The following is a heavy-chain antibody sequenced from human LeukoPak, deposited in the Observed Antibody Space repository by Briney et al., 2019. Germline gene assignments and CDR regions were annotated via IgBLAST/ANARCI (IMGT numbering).Heavy chain of an antibody. CDR1: GGSISSGGYS. V-gene: IGHV4-30-4*07. CDR2: IYYSGST. J-gene: IGHJ2*01. Sequence: SETLSLTCAVSGGSISSGGYSWSWIRQPPGKGLEWIGYIYYSGSTYYNPSLKSRVTTSLDTSKNQFSLKLSSVTAADTAVYYCARVAKGYWYFDLWGRGTLLTVSS. CDR3: ARVAKGYWYFDL.